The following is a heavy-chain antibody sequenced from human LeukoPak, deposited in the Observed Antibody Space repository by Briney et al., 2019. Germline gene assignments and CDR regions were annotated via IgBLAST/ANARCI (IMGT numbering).Heavy chain of an antibody. V-gene: IGHV3-66*01. CDR3: ARDRSWGSSGSFDI. CDR1: GFTVSSNY. J-gene: IGHJ3*02. CDR2: IYSGGST. Sequence: GGSLRLSCAASGFTVSSNYMCWVRQAPGKGLEWVSVIYSGGSTYYADSVKGRLTISRDNSKNTLYLQMNSLRAEDTAVYYCARDRSWGSSGSFDIWGQGTMVTVSS. D-gene: IGHD1-26*01.